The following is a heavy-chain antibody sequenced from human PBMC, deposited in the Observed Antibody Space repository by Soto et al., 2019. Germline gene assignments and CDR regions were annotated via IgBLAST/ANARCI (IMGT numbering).Heavy chain of an antibody. CDR3: AKGEEYSYGYYYYYYMDV. CDR1: GFTXSSYA. D-gene: IGHD5-18*01. V-gene: IGHV3-23*01. Sequence: GGSLRLSCAASGFTXSSYAMSWVRQAPGKGLEWVSAISGSGGSTYYADSVKGRFTISRDNSKNTLYLQMNSLRAEDTAVYYCAKGEEYSYGYYYYYYMDVWGKGTTVTVSS. CDR2: ISGSGGST. J-gene: IGHJ6*03.